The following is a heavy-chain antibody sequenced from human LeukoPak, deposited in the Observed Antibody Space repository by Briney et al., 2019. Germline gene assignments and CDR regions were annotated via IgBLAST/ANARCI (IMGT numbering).Heavy chain of an antibody. Sequence: SETLSLTCTVSGGSISSSTYYWGWIRQPPGKGLEWIGSIYYSYSGSTYYDPSLKSRVTISVDTSKNQFSLEVSSVTAADTAVYYCAREGPDYGGAADWGQGTLVTVSS. CDR2: IYYSYSGST. D-gene: IGHD4-23*01. CDR1: GGSISSSTYY. CDR3: AREGPDYGGAAD. V-gene: IGHV4-39*07. J-gene: IGHJ4*02.